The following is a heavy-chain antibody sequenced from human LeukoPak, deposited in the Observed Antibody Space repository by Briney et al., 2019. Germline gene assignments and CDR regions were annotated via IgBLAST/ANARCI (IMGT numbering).Heavy chain of an antibody. CDR1: GASFSGYY. Sequence: PSQTLSLTCAVYGASFSGYYWSCIRQHPGKGLEWIGEINHSGSTNYNPSLKSRVTISVDTSKNQFSLKLSSVTAADTAVYYCARGGGYSSRRGLCDYWGQGTLVTVSS. V-gene: IGHV4-34*01. J-gene: IGHJ4*02. CDR2: INHSGST. CDR3: ARGGGYSSRRGLCDY. D-gene: IGHD3-22*01.